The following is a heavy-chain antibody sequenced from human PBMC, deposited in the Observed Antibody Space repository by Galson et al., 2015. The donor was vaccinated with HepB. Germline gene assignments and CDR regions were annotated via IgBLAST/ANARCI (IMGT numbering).Heavy chain of an antibody. Sequence: SLRLSCAASGFDFSTHWLHWVRQAPGQGLVWVSRMNSDGRSINYADSVKGRFTMSRDNAKNTLYLQMTSLRAEDTALYFCVRDRPSTGSYIGFHWGPRTLVTVSS. J-gene: IGHJ4*02. CDR2: MNSDGRSI. CDR3: VRDRPSTGSYIGFH. CDR1: GFDFSTHW. D-gene: IGHD3-10*01. V-gene: IGHV3-74*01.